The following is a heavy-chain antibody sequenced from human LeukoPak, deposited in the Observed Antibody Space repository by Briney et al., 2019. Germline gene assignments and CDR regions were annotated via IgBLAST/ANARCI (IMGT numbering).Heavy chain of an antibody. D-gene: IGHD6-13*01. CDR1: GGSISSSNFY. CDR2: VYYSGST. V-gene: IGHV4-39*01. CDR3: ARVAGYSSPFAY. J-gene: IGHJ4*02. Sequence: SETLSLTCTVSGGSISSSNFYWGWIRQPPGKGLEWIGSVYYSGSTYYNPALKSRVTISVDTSTNQFSLKLRSVTAADTAVYYCARVAGYSSPFAYWGQGTLVTVSS.